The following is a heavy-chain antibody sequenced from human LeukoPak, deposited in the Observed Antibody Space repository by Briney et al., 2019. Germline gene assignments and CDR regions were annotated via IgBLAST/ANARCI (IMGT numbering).Heavy chain of an antibody. CDR1: GYTFTSYG. J-gene: IGHJ4*02. CDR2: ISAYNGNT. V-gene: IGHV1-18*01. CDR3: ARRANYYGSGSYYNVD. Sequence: ASVKVSCKASGYTFTSYGISWVRQAPGQGLEWMGWISAYNGNTNYAQKLQGRVTMTTDTSTSTAYMELRSLRSDDTAVYYCARRANYYGSGSYYNVDWGQGTLVTVSS. D-gene: IGHD3-10*01.